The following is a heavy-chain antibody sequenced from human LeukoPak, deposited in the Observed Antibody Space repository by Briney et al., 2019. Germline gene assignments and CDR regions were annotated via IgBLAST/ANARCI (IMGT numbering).Heavy chain of an antibody. J-gene: IGHJ4*02. Sequence: GGSLRLSCAASGFTFSRYWMHWVRQAPGKGLVWVSRISSDGSSISYADSVRGRFTISRDNAKNTLYLQMNSLRAEDSAVYYCTRGYSSSGSYSFDYWGQGTLVTVSS. CDR3: TRGYSSSGSYSFDY. CDR2: ISSDGSSI. V-gene: IGHV3-74*01. D-gene: IGHD3-10*01. CDR1: GFTFSRYW.